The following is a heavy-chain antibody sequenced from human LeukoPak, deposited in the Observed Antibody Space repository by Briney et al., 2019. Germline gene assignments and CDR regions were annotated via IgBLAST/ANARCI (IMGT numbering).Heavy chain of an antibody. CDR3: AKDLAYNWNDVLDY. CDR1: GFTFSDYY. Sequence: GGSLRLSCAASGFTFSDYYMSWIRQAPGKGLEWVSYISSSGSTIYYADSVKGRFTISRDNAKNSLYLQMNSLRAEDTAVYYCAKDLAYNWNDVLDYWGQGTLVTVSS. V-gene: IGHV3-11*04. CDR2: ISSSGSTI. J-gene: IGHJ4*02. D-gene: IGHD1-20*01.